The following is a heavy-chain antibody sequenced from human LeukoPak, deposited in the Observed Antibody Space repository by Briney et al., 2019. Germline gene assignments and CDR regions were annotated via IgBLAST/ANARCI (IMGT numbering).Heavy chain of an antibody. D-gene: IGHD4-17*01. CDR3: ASPLTVTTHDAPDV. J-gene: IGHJ6*02. V-gene: IGHV1-18*01. CDR1: GYTFTSFG. Sequence: GASVKVSFKASGYTFTSFGISWVRQAPGQGLEWMGWISAYNGNTNYAQKLQGRVTMTTDTSTSTAYLELRSLRSDDTAVYYCASPLTVTTHDAPDVWGQGTTVTVSS. CDR2: ISAYNGNT.